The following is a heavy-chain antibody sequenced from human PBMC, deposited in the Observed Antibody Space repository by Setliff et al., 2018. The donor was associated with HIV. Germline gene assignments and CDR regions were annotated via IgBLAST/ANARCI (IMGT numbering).Heavy chain of an antibody. CDR1: GGSISSGGYY. CDR2: IYYSGST. Sequence: SETLSLTCTVSGGSISSGGYYWSWIRQHPGEGLEWIGYIYYSGSTYYNPSLKSRVTISVDTSKNQFSLKLSSVTAADTAVYYCARDPFGVRDGYNYDWYFDLWGRGTLVTVSS. V-gene: IGHV4-31*03. J-gene: IGHJ2*01. CDR3: ARDPFGVRDGYNYDWYFDL. D-gene: IGHD5-12*01.